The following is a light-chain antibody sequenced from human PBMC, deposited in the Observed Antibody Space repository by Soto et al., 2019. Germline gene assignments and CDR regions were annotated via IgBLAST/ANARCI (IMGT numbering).Light chain of an antibody. Sequence: QITDAPASLSASLGDIVTITCRASQGISNYLAWYQQKPGKVPKLLIYAASTLQSGVPSRFSGSGSGTDFTLTISSLQPEDVATYYCQTHNRAPLTSGRPTKVDI. J-gene: IGKJ4*01. CDR1: QGISNY. CDR2: AAS. V-gene: IGKV1-27*01. CDR3: QTHNRAPLT.